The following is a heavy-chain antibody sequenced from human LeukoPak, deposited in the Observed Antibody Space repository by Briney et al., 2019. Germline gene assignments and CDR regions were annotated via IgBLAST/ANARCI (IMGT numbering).Heavy chain of an antibody. V-gene: IGHV1-69*05. CDR1: GGTFSSYA. Sequence: ASVKVSCKASGGTFSSYAISWVQQAPGQGLEWMGGIIPIFGTANYAQKFQGRVTITTDESTSTAYMELSSLRSEDTAVYYCARVTQYYYDSSGYYPAPYYYYMDVWGKGTTVTVSS. CDR3: ARVTQYYYDSSGYYPAPYYYYMDV. J-gene: IGHJ6*03. D-gene: IGHD3-22*01. CDR2: IIPIFGTA.